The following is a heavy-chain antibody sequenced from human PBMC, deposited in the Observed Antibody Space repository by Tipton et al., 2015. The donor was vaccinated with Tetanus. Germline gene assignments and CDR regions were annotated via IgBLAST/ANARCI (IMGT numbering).Heavy chain of an antibody. Sequence: TLSLTCAVSGGSLSGSDRWTWVRQPPRKGLEWVGEIYHIETTNYNPSLKSRVTISVDESQKQFSLKMRSVTAADTAVYYCVRNRAQNDFDIWGQGTRVTVSS. CDR1: GGSLSGSDR. V-gene: IGHV4-4*02. D-gene: IGHD3-16*02. CDR2: IYHIETT. J-gene: IGHJ3*02. CDR3: VRNRAQNDFDI.